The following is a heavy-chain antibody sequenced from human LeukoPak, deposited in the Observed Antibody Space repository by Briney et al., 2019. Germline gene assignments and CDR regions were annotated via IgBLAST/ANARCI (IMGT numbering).Heavy chain of an antibody. V-gene: IGHV1-2*02. CDR3: ARAARGTYFVDY. D-gene: IGHD1-26*01. CDR1: GYTFTGYY. CDR2: INPKTGGT. J-gene: IGHJ4*02. Sequence: ASVKVSCKASGYTFTGYYMHWVRQAPGQGLEWMGWINPKTGGTNYAQKFRDRVTMTRDTSITTVYMELSRLKSDDTAVYYCARAARGTYFVDYWGQGALVTVSS.